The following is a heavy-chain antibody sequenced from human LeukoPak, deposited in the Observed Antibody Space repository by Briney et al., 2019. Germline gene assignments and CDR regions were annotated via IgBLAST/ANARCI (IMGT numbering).Heavy chain of an antibody. J-gene: IGHJ5*02. Sequence: ASVKVSCKASGGTFSSYAISWVRQAPGQGLEWMGGVIPIFGTTNYAQKFQDRVTITADKSTSTAYMELSSLRSEDTAVYYCARSPSMYCDFWSGSTRFDPWGQGTLVTVSS. CDR2: VIPIFGTT. CDR3: ARSPSMYCDFWSGSTRFDP. V-gene: IGHV1-69*06. CDR1: GGTFSSYA. D-gene: IGHD3-3*01.